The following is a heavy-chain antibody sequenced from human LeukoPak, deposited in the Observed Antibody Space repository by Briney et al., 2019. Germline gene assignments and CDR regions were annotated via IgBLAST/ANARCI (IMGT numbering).Heavy chain of an antibody. CDR1: GFTFSSYG. CDR3: AKDGGYYDFWTGGYYYYGMDV. Sequence: GGSLRLSCAASGFTFSSYGMHWVRQAPGKGLEWVAVISYDGSNKYYADSVKGRFTISRDNSKNTLYLQMNSLRAEGTAVYYCAKDGGYYDFWTGGYYYYGMDVWGQGTTVTVSS. CDR2: ISYDGSNK. D-gene: IGHD3-3*01. J-gene: IGHJ6*02. V-gene: IGHV3-30*18.